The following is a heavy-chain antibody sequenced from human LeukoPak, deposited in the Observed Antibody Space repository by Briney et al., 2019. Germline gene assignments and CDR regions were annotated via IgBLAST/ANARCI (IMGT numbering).Heavy chain of an antibody. CDR1: GYTFTGYY. V-gene: IGHV1-2*02. J-gene: IGHJ6*03. CDR2: INPNSGGT. Sequence: ASVKVSCKASGYTFTGYYMHWVRRDPGQGLEWMGWINPNSGGTNYAQKFQGRVTMTSDTSIITAYMELSRLRSDDTAVYYCARTPQYSYYYYNLDVWGKGTTVTVAS. CDR3: ARTPQYSYYYYNLDV. D-gene: IGHD2/OR15-2a*01.